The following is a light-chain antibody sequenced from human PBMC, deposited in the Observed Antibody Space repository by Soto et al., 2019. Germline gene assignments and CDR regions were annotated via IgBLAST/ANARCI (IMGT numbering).Light chain of an antibody. J-gene: IGLJ1*01. CDR3: CSYTVSGTYV. CDR2: AVS. V-gene: IGLV2-14*01. Sequence: QSVLAQPASVSGSPGQSITISCTGTSSVVGGYNYVSWYQQHPGKAPKLMIYAVSNRPSGVSNRFSGSKSGNTATLTISGLQAEDEADYYCCSYTVSGTYVFGTGTKVTVL. CDR1: SSVVGGYNY.